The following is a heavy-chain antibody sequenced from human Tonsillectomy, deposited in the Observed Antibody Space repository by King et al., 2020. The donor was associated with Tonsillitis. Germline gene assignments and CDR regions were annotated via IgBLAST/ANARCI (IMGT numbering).Heavy chain of an antibody. V-gene: IGHV3-11*01. J-gene: IGHJ4*02. CDR1: GFSFSDSY. CDR2: ISSSGSTV. Sequence: VQLVESGGGLVKPGGSLRLSCAASGFSFSDSYMSWIRQAPGKGLEWISYISSSGSTVHYADSVKGRFTISRDNAKNSLYLQMNSLRAEDTAVYYCAETGRYSGSYPFDYWGQGALVTVSS. D-gene: IGHD1-26*01. CDR3: AETGRYSGSYPFDY.